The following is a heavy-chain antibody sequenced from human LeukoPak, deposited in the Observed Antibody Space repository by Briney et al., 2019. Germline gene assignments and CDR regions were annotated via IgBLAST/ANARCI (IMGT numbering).Heavy chain of an antibody. D-gene: IGHD2-15*01. CDR1: GFTFSSYS. V-gene: IGHV3-21*01. Sequence: GGSLRLSCAASGFTFSSYSMNWVRQAPGKGLEWVSSISSTGSYIYYTDSMKGRFTISRDNAKNSLYLQMNSLRAEDTAVYHCAKDRCSGYSCYSPNLWGQGTLVTVSS. J-gene: IGHJ5*02. CDR2: ISSTGSYI. CDR3: AKDRCSGYSCYSPNL.